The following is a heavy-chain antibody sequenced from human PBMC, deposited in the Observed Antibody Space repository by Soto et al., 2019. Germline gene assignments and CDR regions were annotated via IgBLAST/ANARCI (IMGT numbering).Heavy chain of an antibody. J-gene: IGHJ6*02. CDR1: GYTLSGYY. CDR3: ARDERVSSSASYYYGMDV. D-gene: IGHD6-6*01. V-gene: IGHV1-2*02. CDR2: INLNSGVT. Sequence: ASVKVSCKASGYTLSGYYMHWVRQAPGQGLEWMGWINLNSGVTNNAQKFQGRVTMTRDTSISTAYMELNRLTSDDTAVYYCARDERVSSSASYYYGMDVWGQGTTVTVSS.